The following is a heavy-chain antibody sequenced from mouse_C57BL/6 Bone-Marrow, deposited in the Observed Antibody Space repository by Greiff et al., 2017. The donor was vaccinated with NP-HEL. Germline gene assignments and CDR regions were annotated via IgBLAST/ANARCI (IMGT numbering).Heavy chain of an antibody. CDR1: GFSLTSYA. V-gene: IGHV2-9-1*01. CDR2: IWTGGGT. Sequence: VKLVESGPGLVAPSQSLSITCTVSGFSLTSYAISWVRQPPGKGLEWLGVIWTGGGTNYNSALKSRLSISKDNSKSQVFLKMNSLQTDDTARYYCARKPYGSSYGYFDVWGTGTTVTVSS. D-gene: IGHD1-1*01. J-gene: IGHJ1*03. CDR3: ARKPYGSSYGYFDV.